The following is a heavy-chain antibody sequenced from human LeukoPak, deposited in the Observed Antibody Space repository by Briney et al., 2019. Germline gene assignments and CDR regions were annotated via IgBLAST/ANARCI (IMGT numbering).Heavy chain of an antibody. CDR3: ATETVRRYSGSSDAFDI. J-gene: IGHJ3*02. CDR1: GYTFTSYY. D-gene: IGHD1-26*01. CDR2: INPSGGSP. Sequence: ASVKVSRKASGYTFTSYYMHWVRQAPGQGLEGMGIINPSGGSPSYAQKFQGRVTMTRDMSTSTVYMELSSLRSEDTAVYYCATETVRRYSGSSDAFDIWGQGTMVTVSS. V-gene: IGHV1-46*01.